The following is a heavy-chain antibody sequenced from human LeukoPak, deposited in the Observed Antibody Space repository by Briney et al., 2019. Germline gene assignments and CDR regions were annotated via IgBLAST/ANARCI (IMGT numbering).Heavy chain of an antibody. D-gene: IGHD6-13*01. Sequence: ASVKVSYKASGYTFTSYYMHWVRQAPGQGLEWMGIINPSGGSTSYAQKFQGRVTMTRDTSTRTVYMDLSNLRSEDTAVYYCARSIPGALNSMDVWGQGTTVTVSS. CDR1: GYTFTSYY. V-gene: IGHV1-46*01. CDR3: ARSIPGALNSMDV. CDR2: INPSGGST. J-gene: IGHJ6*02.